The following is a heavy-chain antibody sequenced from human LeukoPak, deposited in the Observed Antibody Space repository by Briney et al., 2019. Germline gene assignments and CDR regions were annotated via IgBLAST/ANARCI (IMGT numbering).Heavy chain of an antibody. CDR1: GLTFSSYG. D-gene: IGHD2-15*01. CDR3: AKQTYSSFDY. J-gene: IGHJ4*02. V-gene: IGHV3-30*02. CDR2: IRYDGSNK. Sequence: GGSLRLSCAASGLTFSSYGMHWVRQAPGKGLEWVAFIRYDGSNKYYADSVKGRFTISRDNSKNTLYLQMNSLRAEDTAVYYCAKQTYSSFDYWGQGTLVTVSS.